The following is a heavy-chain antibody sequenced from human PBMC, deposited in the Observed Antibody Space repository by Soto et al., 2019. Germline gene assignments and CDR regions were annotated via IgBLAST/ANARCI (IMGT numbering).Heavy chain of an antibody. CDR3: ARPANTVADHFDL. CDR1: GYTFTIYW. Sequence: LTISCQVSGYTFTIYWIGWVRQMPGKGLEWMGIIYPSDSDTRYSPSFQGQVTISADQSINTAYLQWDSLKASDTAIYYCARPANTVADHFDLWGQGTPVTVSS. V-gene: IGHV5-51*01. D-gene: IGHD4-17*01. J-gene: IGHJ4*02. CDR2: IYPSDSDT.